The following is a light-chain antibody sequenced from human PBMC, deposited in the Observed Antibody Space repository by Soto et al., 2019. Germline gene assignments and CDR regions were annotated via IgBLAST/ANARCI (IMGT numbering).Light chain of an antibody. V-gene: IGKV3-20*01. J-gene: IGKJ1*01. CDR1: QSVRSSY. CDR2: GAS. CDR3: QQYGSSPGT. Sequence: EIVLTQSPGTLSLSPGARAPLSCRASQSVRSSYLAWYQQKPGQAPRLLIYGASSRATGIPDRFSGSGSGTDFTLTISRLEPEDFAVYYCQQYGSSPGTFGQGTKVDIK.